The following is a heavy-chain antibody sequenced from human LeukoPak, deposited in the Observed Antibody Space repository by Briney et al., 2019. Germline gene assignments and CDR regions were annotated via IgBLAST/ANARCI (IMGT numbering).Heavy chain of an antibody. CDR2: INPNSGGT. J-gene: IGHJ3*02. Sequence: GASVKVSCKASGYTFTGYYMHWVRQAPGQGLEWMGWINPNSGGTNYAQKFQGRVTMTRDTSISTAYMELSSLRSEDTAVYYCARAARGYSYGLMVTHDAFDIWGQGTMVTVSS. CDR1: GYTFTGYY. V-gene: IGHV1-2*02. CDR3: ARAARGYSYGLMVTHDAFDI. D-gene: IGHD5-18*01.